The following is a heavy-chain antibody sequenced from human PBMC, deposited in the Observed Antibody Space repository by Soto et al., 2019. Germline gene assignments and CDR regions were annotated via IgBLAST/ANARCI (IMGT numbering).Heavy chain of an antibody. Sequence: TLSLTCTVSGGSISSYYWSWIRQPPGKGLEWIGYIYYSGSTNYNPSLKSRVTISVDTSKNQFSLKLSPVTAAAPAVYYCARGIAARPGIDYWGQGTLVTVSS. V-gene: IGHV4-59*12. CDR3: ARGIAARPGIDY. CDR1: GGSISSYY. J-gene: IGHJ4*02. CDR2: IYYSGST. D-gene: IGHD6-6*01.